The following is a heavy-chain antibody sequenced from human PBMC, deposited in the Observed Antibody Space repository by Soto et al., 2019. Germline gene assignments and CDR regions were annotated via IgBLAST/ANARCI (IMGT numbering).Heavy chain of an antibody. V-gene: IGHV4-30-4*01. Sequence: LCGGSISSGDYYWSWIRQPPVKGLEWIGYIYYSGSTYYNPSLKSRVTISVDTSKNQFSLKLSSVTAADTAVYYCARGSVINWGSPLDYWGQGTLVTVSS. D-gene: IGHD7-27*01. CDR1: GGSISSGDYY. CDR2: IYYSGST. CDR3: ARGSVINWGSPLDY. J-gene: IGHJ4*02.